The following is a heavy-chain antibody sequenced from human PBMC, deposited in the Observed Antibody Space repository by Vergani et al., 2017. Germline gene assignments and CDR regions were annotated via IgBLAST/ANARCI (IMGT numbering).Heavy chain of an antibody. CDR1: GYSFSNYW. CDR2: IYPGDSDT. D-gene: IGHD3-3*01. Sequence: EVQLVQSGAEVKKPGESLKISCKASGYSFSNYWIGWVRQMPGKGLEWMGIIYPGDSDTRYSPSFQGQVTISADKSISTAYLQWSSLQASDTAIYYCGRLVTEERRVKESSCYFDFWGRGTLVTVSS. J-gene: IGHJ2*01. V-gene: IGHV5-51*03. CDR3: GRLVTEERRVKESSCYFDF.